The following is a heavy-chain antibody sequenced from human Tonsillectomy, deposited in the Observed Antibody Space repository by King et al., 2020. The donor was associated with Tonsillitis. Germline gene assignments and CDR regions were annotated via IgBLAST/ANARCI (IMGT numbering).Heavy chain of an antibody. V-gene: IGHV3-23*04. J-gene: IGHJ1*01. CDR1: GFTFNNYG. Sequence: VQLVESGGGLIQPGGSLRLSCAASGFTFNNYGMNWVRQAPRKGLEWGSAISSSGGSTYYAEAVKGRFNISRENYKNTLYRHMYSLRAEDTAVYYCGKFLVQLWEWGQGTLVTVSS. CDR2: ISSSGGST. D-gene: IGHD3-3*01. CDR3: GKFLVQLWE.